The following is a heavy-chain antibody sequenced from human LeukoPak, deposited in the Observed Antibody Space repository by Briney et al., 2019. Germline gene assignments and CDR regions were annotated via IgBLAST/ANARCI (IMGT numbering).Heavy chain of an antibody. CDR2: TYYRSKWYN. V-gene: IGHV6-1*01. CDR3: VRDQAGLDY. Sequence: SQTLSLTCAISGDSVSSNSGAWNWIRQSPSRGLEWLERTYYRSKWYNEYAESVKSRINIKPDTSRNQFSLQLNSVTPEDTAVYYCVRDQAGLDYWGQGTLVTVSS. J-gene: IGHJ4*02. D-gene: IGHD6-13*01. CDR1: GDSVSSNSGA.